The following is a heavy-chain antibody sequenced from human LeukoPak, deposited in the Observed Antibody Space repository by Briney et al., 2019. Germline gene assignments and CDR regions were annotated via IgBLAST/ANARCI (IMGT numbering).Heavy chain of an antibody. D-gene: IGHD1-26*01. J-gene: IGHJ4*02. CDR3: ARGRDSGSYYVPFDY. CDR1: GYSFTSYD. Sequence: SVKVSCKASGYSFTSYDLNWVRQATGQGLEWMGGIIPKFGTANYAQKFQGRVTITADESTSTAYMELSSLRSEDTAVYYCARGRDSGSYYVPFDYWGQGTLVTVSS. V-gene: IGHV1-69*13. CDR2: IIPKFGTA.